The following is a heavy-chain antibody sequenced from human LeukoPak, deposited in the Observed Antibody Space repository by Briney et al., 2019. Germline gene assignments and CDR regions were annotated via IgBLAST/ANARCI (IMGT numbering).Heavy chain of an antibody. Sequence: GGPLRLSCAASGFTFSSYAMSWVRQAPGKGLEWVSAISGSGGSTYYADSVKGRFTISRDNSKNTLYLQMNSLRAEDTAVYYCVRQPSGYDLRNDYWGQGTLVTVSS. CDR3: VRQPSGYDLRNDY. J-gene: IGHJ4*02. V-gene: IGHV3-23*01. CDR1: GFTFSSYA. CDR2: ISGSGGST. D-gene: IGHD5-12*01.